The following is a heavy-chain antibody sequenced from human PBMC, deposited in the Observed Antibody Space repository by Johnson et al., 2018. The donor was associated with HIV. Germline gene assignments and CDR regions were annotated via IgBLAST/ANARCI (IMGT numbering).Heavy chain of an antibody. CDR2: ISGGCT. J-gene: IGHJ3*02. Sequence: VQLVESRGVLVQPGGSLRLSCAASGFTVSSNEMSWVRQAPGKGLEWVSSISGGCTYYADSRKGRFTISRDNSKNTLHLQMNSLRTEDTAVYHCARGRMHFLEGGAFDIWGQGTMVTVSS. V-gene: IGHV3-38-3*01. CDR1: GFTVSSNE. CDR3: ARGRMHFLEGGAFDI. D-gene: IGHD3-3*01.